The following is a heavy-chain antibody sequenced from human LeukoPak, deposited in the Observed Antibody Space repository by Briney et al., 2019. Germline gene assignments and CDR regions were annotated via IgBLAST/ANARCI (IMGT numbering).Heavy chain of an antibody. J-gene: IGHJ6*03. D-gene: IGHD3-10*01. CDR2: ISSYNGNT. V-gene: IGHV1-18*01. CDR1: GYTFTSYG. CDR3: ARSRGDITMVRGVIMGYYYYMDV. Sequence: GASVKVSCKASGYTFTSYGISWVRQAPGQGLEWMGWISSYNGNTHYAQKLQGRVTMTTDTSTSTAYMELRSLRSDDTAVYYCARSRGDITMVRGVIMGYYYYMDVWGKGTTVTISS.